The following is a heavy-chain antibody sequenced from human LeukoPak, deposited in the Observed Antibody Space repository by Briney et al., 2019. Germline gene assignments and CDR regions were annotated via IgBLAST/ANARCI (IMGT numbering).Heavy chain of an antibody. Sequence: SETLSLTCAVYGGSFSGYYWSWIRQPPGKGLEWIGRIYTSGSTNYNPSLKSRVTMSVDTSKNQFSLKLSSVTAADTAVYYCVAVAGNNWFDPWGQGTLVTVSS. CDR2: IYTSGST. CDR3: VAVAGNNWFDP. CDR1: GGSFSGYY. J-gene: IGHJ5*02. V-gene: IGHV4-59*10. D-gene: IGHD6-19*01.